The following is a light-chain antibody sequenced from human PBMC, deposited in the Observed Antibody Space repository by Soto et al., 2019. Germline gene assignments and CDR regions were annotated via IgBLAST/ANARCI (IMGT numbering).Light chain of an antibody. CDR3: QQYNSYSYT. Sequence: DIQMTQSPSTLSASVGDRVTRNCRASQSISSWLAWYQQKPGKAPKLLIYDASSLESGVTSRFSGSGSGTEFTITISSLQPDDFATYYCQQYNSYSYTFGQGTKLEI. CDR2: DAS. V-gene: IGKV1-5*01. J-gene: IGKJ2*01. CDR1: QSISSW.